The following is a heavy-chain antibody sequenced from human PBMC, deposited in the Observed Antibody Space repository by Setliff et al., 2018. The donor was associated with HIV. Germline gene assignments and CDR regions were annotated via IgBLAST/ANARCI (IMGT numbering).Heavy chain of an antibody. CDR1: GYSISSGYY. V-gene: IGHV4-38-2*01. CDR2: IYHSGST. J-gene: IGHJ3*02. CDR3: ARHRRYCSGGSCSDAFDI. D-gene: IGHD2-15*01. Sequence: PSETLSLTCAVSGYSISSGYYWGWIRQPPGKGLEWIGSIYHSGSTYYNPSLKSRVTISVDTSKNQFSLKLSSVTAADTAMYYCARHRRYCSGGSCSDAFDIWGQGTMVTVSS.